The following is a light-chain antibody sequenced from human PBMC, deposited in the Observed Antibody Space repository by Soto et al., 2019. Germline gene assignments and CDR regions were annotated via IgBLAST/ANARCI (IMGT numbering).Light chain of an antibody. CDR2: GAS. CDR3: QQYNNWPRT. Sequence: EIVMTQSPATLSVSPGERATLSCRASQSVSSDLAWYQQKPDQAPRLLIFGASTRATSIPARFTGSRSGTEFTLTISSLQSEDFAVYYCQQYNNWPRTFGQGTKVDIK. CDR1: QSVSSD. V-gene: IGKV3-15*01. J-gene: IGKJ1*01.